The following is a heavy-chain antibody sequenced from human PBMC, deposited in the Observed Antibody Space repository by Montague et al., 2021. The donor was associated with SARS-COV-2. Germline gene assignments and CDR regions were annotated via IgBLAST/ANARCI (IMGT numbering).Heavy chain of an antibody. V-gene: IGHV4-34*01. CDR1: GGSFSGYS. J-gene: IGHJ6*03. CDR3: RVVPAGIPKGPNFYYMDV. CDR2: IYHSGST. Sequence: SETLSLTCAVYGGSFSGYSWSWIRQPPGKGLVWIGQIYHSGSTNYNPSLKSRVTISVDTSKNQFSLKLSSVTAADTALYYCRVVPAGIPKGPNFYYMDVWGKGTTVTVSS. D-gene: IGHD2-2*02.